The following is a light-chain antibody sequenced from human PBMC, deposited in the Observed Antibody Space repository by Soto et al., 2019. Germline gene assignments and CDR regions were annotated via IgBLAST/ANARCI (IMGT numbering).Light chain of an antibody. CDR3: QQFNSSTIT. V-gene: IGKV1-5*01. CDR2: EAS. Sequence: DIQMTQSPSTLSASVGDRVTITCRASQSITSWLTWYQQKRGKAPKLXIYEASSLDSGVRSRVSGSGAGTDFTRTIGGLQPDDVATYYCQQFNSSTITFGQGTRLENK. CDR1: QSITSW. J-gene: IGKJ5*01.